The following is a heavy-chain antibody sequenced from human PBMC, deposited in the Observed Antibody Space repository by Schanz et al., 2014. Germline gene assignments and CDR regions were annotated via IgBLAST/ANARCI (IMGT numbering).Heavy chain of an antibody. CDR2: MNPNSGNP. CDR1: GYTFTSYD. V-gene: IGHV1-8*02. CDR3: ARGQTFDY. J-gene: IGHJ4*02. Sequence: QVQLLQSGAEVKKPGASVKVSCTASGYTFTSYDINWLRQAPGQGLEWMGWMNPNSGNPVCAQKFRGRVTMTRNTPMSTAYVEHHSLTSDDTAVEYFARGQTFDYWGQGTLVTVSS.